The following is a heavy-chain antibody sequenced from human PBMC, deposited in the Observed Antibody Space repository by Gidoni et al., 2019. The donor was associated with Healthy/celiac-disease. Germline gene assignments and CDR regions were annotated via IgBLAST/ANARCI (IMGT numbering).Heavy chain of an antibody. CDR1: GLTFSSYG. D-gene: IGHD6-13*01. Sequence: QVQLVDSGGGVVQPGRSLRLSCAASGLTFSSYGLHWVRQAPGKGLEWLAVIWYDGSNKYYADSVKGRFTISRDNSKNTLYLQMNSLRAEDTAVYYCARETPAGPLIVVGEEGVAAAGTGTFDIWGQGTMVTVSS. J-gene: IGHJ3*02. V-gene: IGHV3-33*01. CDR2: IWYDGSNK. CDR3: ARETPAGPLIVVGEEGVAAAGTGTFDI.